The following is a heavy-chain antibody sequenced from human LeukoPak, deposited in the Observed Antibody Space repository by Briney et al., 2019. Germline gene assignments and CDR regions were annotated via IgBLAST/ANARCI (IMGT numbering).Heavy chain of an antibody. V-gene: IGHV5-51*01. J-gene: IGHJ4*02. CDR1: GYSFTTYW. CDR3: ARRGDSDFRID. CDR2: IYPADSTA. Sequence: GESLKISCKASGYSFTTYWIGWVRQVPGKGLEWVGIIYPADSTAKYSPSFQGQVTISVDKSISTAYLQWSRLEASDTAIYYCARRGDSDFRIDWGQGTLVTVSS. D-gene: IGHD2-21*02.